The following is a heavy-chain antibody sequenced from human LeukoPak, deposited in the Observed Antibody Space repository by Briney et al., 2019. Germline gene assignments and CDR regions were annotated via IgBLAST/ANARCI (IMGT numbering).Heavy chain of an antibody. CDR2: INWNGGST. D-gene: IGHD3-10*01. Sequence: GGSLRLSCAASGFPLSSHAMSWVRQAPGKGLEWVSSINWNGGSTGYADSVKGRFTISRDNAKNSLYLQMNSLRAEDTALYYCAREWGSGSFPYWGQGTLVTVSS. J-gene: IGHJ4*02. V-gene: IGHV3-20*04. CDR1: GFPLSSHA. CDR3: AREWGSGSFPY.